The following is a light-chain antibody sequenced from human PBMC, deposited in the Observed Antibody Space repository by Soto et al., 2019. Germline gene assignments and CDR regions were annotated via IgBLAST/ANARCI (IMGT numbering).Light chain of an antibody. J-gene: IGLJ1*01. CDR3: SAYAGSNNFV. Sequence: QSVLTQPPSASGSPGQSVTISCTGTSSDVGDNYVSWYQQHLGKAPKLIIYEVSQRPSGVTDRFSASKSGNTASLTVSGLQNEDEADYYCSAYAGSNNFVFGSGTKVTVL. CDR2: EVS. V-gene: IGLV2-8*01. CDR1: SSDVGDNY.